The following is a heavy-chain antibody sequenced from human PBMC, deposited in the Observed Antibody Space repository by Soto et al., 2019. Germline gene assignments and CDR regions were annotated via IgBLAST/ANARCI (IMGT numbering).Heavy chain of an antibody. V-gene: IGHV6-1*01. J-gene: IGHJ4*02. CDR2: TYYRSHWYS. D-gene: IGHD3-16*01. CDR3: AREDWGLDY. Sequence: SQTLSLTCAISGDSVSSNGAAWTWIRQSPSRGLEWLGKTYYRSHWYSEYAESVKSRITINPDTSKNQFSLQLNSVTPEDTAVYYCAREDWGLDYWGQGILVTVSS. CDR1: GDSVSSNGAA.